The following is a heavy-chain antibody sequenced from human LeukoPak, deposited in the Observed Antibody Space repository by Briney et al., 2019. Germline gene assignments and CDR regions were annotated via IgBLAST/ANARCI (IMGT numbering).Heavy chain of an antibody. D-gene: IGHD6-6*01. V-gene: IGHV3-30-3*01. Sequence: GGSLRLSCAASGFTFSSYAMHWVRQAPGKGLEWVAVISYDGSNKYYADSAKGRFTISRDNSKNTLYLQMNSLRAEDTAVYYCARTNSSSSNNYYYYYMDVWGKGTTVTVSS. CDR2: ISYDGSNK. CDR1: GFTFSSYA. CDR3: ARTNSSSSNNYYYYYMDV. J-gene: IGHJ6*03.